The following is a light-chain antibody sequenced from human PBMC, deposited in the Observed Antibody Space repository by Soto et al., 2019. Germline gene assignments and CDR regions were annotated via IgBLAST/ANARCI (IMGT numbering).Light chain of an antibody. Sequence: QLVLTQPPSASGTPGQRVTISCSGSSSNIGNNYVHWYQQLPGTAPKLLIYSNNQRPSGVPDRFSASKSGTSASLAISGLRSEDEADYYCAAWDDSLIWVFGGGTKLTVL. V-gene: IGLV1-47*02. CDR3: AAWDDSLIWV. J-gene: IGLJ3*02. CDR1: SSNIGNNY. CDR2: SNN.